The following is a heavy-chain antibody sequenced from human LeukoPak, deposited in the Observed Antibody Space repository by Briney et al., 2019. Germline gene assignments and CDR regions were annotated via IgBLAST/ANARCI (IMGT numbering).Heavy chain of an antibody. J-gene: IGHJ4*02. D-gene: IGHD7-27*01. Sequence: LGASVKLSCKASGYTFTSYDFNWVRQAPGQGPEWIGWMNPNSGTTGYAQNFQGRVTMTRDTSISTAYMDLSSLRSEDTAVYYCARAPRNLGFDYWGQGTLVTVSS. CDR1: GYTFTSYD. CDR2: MNPNSGTT. V-gene: IGHV1-8*01. CDR3: ARAPRNLGFDY.